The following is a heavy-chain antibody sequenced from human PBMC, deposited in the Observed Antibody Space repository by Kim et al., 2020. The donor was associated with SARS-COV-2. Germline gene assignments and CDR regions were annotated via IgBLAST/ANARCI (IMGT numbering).Heavy chain of an antibody. V-gene: IGHV3-53*04. CDR2: IYSGGST. D-gene: IGHD3-22*01. Sequence: GGSLRLSCAASGFTVSSNYMSWVRQAPGKGLEWVSVIYSGGSTYYADSVKGRFTISRHNSKNTLYLQMNSLRAEDTAVYYCARARYYYDSSGYYFDYWGQGTLVTVSS. CDR1: GFTVSSNY. J-gene: IGHJ4*02. CDR3: ARARYYYDSSGYYFDY.